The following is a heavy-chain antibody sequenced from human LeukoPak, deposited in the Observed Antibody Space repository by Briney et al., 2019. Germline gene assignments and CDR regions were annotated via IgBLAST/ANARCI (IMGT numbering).Heavy chain of an antibody. V-gene: IGHV1-2*02. CDR3: ARVLNSGYDWTARGGEFDY. J-gene: IGHJ4*02. D-gene: IGHD5-12*01. CDR1: GYTFTGYY. Sequence: ASVKVSCKASGYTFTGYYMHWVRQAPGQGLEWMGWINPNSGGTNYAQKFQGRVTMTRDTSISTAYMELSRLRSDDTAVYYCARVLNSGYDWTARGGEFDYWGQGTLVTVSS. CDR2: INPNSGGT.